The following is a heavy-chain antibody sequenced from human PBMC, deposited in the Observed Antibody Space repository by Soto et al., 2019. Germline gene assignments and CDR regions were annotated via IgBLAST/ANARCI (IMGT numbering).Heavy chain of an antibody. CDR1: GFTFSSYS. Sequence: GGSLRLSCAASGFTFSSYSMNWVRHAPGKGLEWVSYISSSSSTIYYADSVKGRFTISRDNAKNSLYLQMNSLRDEDTAVYYCARGPHTGYSSSWYTPEYFQHWGQGTLVTVSS. D-gene: IGHD6-13*01. CDR3: ARGPHTGYSSSWYTPEYFQH. CDR2: ISSSSSTI. V-gene: IGHV3-48*02. J-gene: IGHJ1*01.